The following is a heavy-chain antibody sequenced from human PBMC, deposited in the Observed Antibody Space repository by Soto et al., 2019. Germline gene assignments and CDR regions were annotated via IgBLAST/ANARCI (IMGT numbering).Heavy chain of an antibody. CDR2: ISYDGSKK. V-gene: IGHV3-30-3*01. D-gene: IGHD6-19*01. J-gene: IGHJ6*02. Sequence: QVQLVESGGGVVQPARSLRLSCAASGFTFSSYAMHWVRQAPGKGLEWVAVISYDGSKKYNADTVKGRFTISRDNSKTTLYLQMNSLRAEDTAVYYCASRSSGWYALPYYYYGMDVWGQGTTVTVSS. CDR3: ASRSSGWYALPYYYYGMDV. CDR1: GFTFSSYA.